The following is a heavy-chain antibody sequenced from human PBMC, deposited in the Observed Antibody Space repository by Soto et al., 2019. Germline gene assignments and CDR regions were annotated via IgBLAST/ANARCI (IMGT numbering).Heavy chain of an antibody. D-gene: IGHD3-22*01. CDR1: GGSFSGYY. V-gene: IGHV4-34*01. Sequence: SETLSLTCAVYGGSFSGYYWSWIRQPPGKGLEWIGEINHSGSTNYNPSLKSRVTISVDTSKNQFSLKLSSVTAADTAVYYCARGDSSGYKHGLSFDIWGQGTMVTVSS. CDR2: INHSGST. CDR3: ARGDSSGYKHGLSFDI. J-gene: IGHJ3*02.